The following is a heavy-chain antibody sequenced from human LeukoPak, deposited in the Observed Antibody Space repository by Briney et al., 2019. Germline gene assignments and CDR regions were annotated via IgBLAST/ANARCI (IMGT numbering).Heavy chain of an antibody. CDR1: GYTFTGYY. CDR2: INPNSGGT. CDR3: ARGSIVGATFDYFDY. V-gene: IGHV1-2*02. J-gene: IGHJ4*02. D-gene: IGHD1-26*01. Sequence: ASVKVSCKTSGYTFTGYYIHWVRQAPGQGLEWMGWINPNSGGTNYAQKFQGRVTMTRDTSISTAYMDLSRLRSDDTAVYYCARGSIVGATFDYFDYWGQGTLVTVSS.